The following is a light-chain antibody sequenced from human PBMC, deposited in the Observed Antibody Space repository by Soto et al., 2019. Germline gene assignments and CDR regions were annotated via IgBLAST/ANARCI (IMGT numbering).Light chain of an antibody. Sequence: QSVLTQPASVSGAPGQTVSISCTGTTSNLGAGYDVHWYQRRPGTAPTLLISDNTNRPSGVPDRFSGSKSGSSASLAISGLQSEDEADYYCQSYDRSLRNYVFGSGTKVTVL. J-gene: IGLJ1*01. CDR2: DNT. V-gene: IGLV1-40*01. CDR3: QSYDRSLRNYV. CDR1: TSNLGAGYD.